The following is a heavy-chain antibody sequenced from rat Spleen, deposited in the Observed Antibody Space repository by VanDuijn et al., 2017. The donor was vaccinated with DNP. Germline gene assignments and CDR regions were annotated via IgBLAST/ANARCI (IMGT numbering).Heavy chain of an antibody. Sequence: EVQLVESGGGLVQPGRSLKLSCAASGFTFSDYYMAWVRQAPKKGLEWVASITTGGGITYYRDSVKGRFTISRDNAQNTLYLQMSKLGSEDTAIYYCARGPNYGGWPDYFDSWGQGVMVTVSS. V-gene: IGHV5-25*01. CDR1: GFTFSDYY. J-gene: IGHJ2*01. CDR2: ITTGGGIT. CDR3: ARGPNYGGWPDYFDS. D-gene: IGHD1-11*01.